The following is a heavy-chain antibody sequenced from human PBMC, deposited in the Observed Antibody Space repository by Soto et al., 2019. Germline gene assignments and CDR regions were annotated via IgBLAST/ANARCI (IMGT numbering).Heavy chain of an antibody. CDR1: GYTFTSYW. CDR3: ARPFGMDV. V-gene: IGHV5-51*01. J-gene: IGHJ6*02. Sequence: GESLKISCQGSGYTFTSYWIGWVGQMPGKGLEWVAIIYPADSNTRYSPSFRGQVTISADKSISTAYLQWSSLKASDTAIYYCARPFGMDVWGQGTTVTVSS. CDR2: IYPADSNT.